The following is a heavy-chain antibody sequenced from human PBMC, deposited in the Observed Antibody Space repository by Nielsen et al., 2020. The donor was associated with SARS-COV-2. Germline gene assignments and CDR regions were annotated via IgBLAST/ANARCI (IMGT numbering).Heavy chain of an antibody. CDR2: ISNYGRAT. J-gene: IGHJ4*02. V-gene: IGHV3-11*01. D-gene: IGHD2-15*01. CDR3: AKDGCSGGSCLVDY. CDR1: GLTLTDSY. Sequence: GESLKISCAASGLTLTDSYFAWIRQAPGKGLEWISYISNYGRATYYADSVQGRFTISRDNAENSVDLQISSLRADDTAVYYCAKDGCSGGSCLVDYWGQGTLVTVSS.